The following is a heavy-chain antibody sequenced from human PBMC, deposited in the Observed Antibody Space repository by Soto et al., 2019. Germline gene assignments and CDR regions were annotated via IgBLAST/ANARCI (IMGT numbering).Heavy chain of an antibody. CDR1: GGSISSSHYY. Sequence: QLQLQESGPGLVKPSETLSLTCTVSGGSISSSHYYGGWIRQPPGKGLEWIGTIYYSGTTYYNPSLKSRITISVDTSGHQFSLELNSVTAADTAVYYCATHLSSLTAWSYWGQGILVTVSS. CDR2: IYYSGTT. CDR3: ATHLSSLTAWSY. D-gene: IGHD2-21*02. V-gene: IGHV4-39*01. J-gene: IGHJ4*02.